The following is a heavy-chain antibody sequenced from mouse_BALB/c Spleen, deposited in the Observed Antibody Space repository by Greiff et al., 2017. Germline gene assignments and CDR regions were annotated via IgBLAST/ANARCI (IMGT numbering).Heavy chain of an antibody. Sequence: EVHLVESGGGLVQPGGSRKLSCAASGFTFSSFGMHWVRQAPEKGLEWVAYISSGSSTIYYADTVKGRFTISRDNPKNTLFLQMTSLRSEDTAMYYCAGGGHYYAMDYWGQGTSVTVSS. V-gene: IGHV5-17*02. J-gene: IGHJ4*01. CDR1: GFTFSSFG. CDR2: ISSGSSTI. CDR3: AGGGHYYAMDY.